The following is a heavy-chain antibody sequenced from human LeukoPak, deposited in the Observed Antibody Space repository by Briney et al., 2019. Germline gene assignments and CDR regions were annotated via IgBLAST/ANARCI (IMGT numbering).Heavy chain of an antibody. CDR2: IYYSGST. J-gene: IGHJ4*02. CDR1: GGSISSSSYY. Sequence: PSETLSLTCTVSGGSISSSSYYWGWIRQPPGKGLEWIGSIYYSGSTYYNPSLKSRVTVSVDTSKNQFSLKLSSVSAADTAVYYCARHGQLVPHDYWGQGTLVTVSS. D-gene: IGHD6-13*01. CDR3: ARHGQLVPHDY. V-gene: IGHV4-39*01.